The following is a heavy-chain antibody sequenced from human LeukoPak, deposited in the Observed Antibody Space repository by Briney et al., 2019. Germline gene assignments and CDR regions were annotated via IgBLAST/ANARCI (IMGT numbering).Heavy chain of an antibody. D-gene: IGHD3-22*01. CDR1: GFTFSSYA. CDR3: ASSRGIYYDSIFDY. V-gene: IGHV3-30-3*01. CDR2: ISYDGSNK. Sequence: GGSLRLSCAASGFTFSSYAMHWVRQAPGKGLEWVAVISYDGSNKYYADSVKGRFTISRDNSKNTLYLQMNSLRAEDTAVYYCASSRGIYYDSIFDYWGQGTLATVSS. J-gene: IGHJ4*02.